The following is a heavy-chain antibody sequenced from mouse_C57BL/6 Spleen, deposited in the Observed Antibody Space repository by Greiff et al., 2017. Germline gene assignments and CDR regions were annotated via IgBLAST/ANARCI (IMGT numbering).Heavy chain of an antibody. CDR2: ISSGSSTI. D-gene: IGHD4-1*01. J-gene: IGHJ4*01. V-gene: IGHV5-17*01. CDR1: GFTFSDYG. CDR3: ARDWAVYAMDY. Sequence: DVKLVESGGGLVKPGGSLKLSCAASGFTFSDYGMHWVRQAPEKGLEWVAYISSGSSTIYYADTVKGRFTISRDNAKNTLFLQMTSLRSEDTAMYYCARDWAVYAMDYWGQGTSVTVSS.